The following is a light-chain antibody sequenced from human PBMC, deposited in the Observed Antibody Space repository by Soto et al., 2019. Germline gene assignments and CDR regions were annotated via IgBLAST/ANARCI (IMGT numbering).Light chain of an antibody. CDR2: NNN. CDR1: SSNIGAGYD. CDR3: QSYDSSLSGYV. Sequence: QSVLTQPPSVSGAPGQRVTISCTGSSSNIGAGYDVHWYHQLPGTAPKLLIYNNNNRPSGVPDRFSGSKSGTSASLAITGLQAEDEADYYCQSYDSSLSGYVFGTGTKLTVL. J-gene: IGLJ1*01. V-gene: IGLV1-40*01.